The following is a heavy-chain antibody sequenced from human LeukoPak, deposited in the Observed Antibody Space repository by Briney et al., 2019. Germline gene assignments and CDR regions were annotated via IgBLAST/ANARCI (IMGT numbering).Heavy chain of an antibody. Sequence: GGSLRLSCVASGFTFSNYWMHWVRQAPGKGLVWVSRISGDGSSRNYADSVKGRFTISRDNAKSTLYLQMNSLRAEDTAVYYCAKDRPYYYDSSGYFDYWGQGTLVTVSS. J-gene: IGHJ4*02. V-gene: IGHV3-74*01. CDR3: AKDRPYYYDSSGYFDY. CDR1: GFTFSNYW. CDR2: ISGDGSSR. D-gene: IGHD3-22*01.